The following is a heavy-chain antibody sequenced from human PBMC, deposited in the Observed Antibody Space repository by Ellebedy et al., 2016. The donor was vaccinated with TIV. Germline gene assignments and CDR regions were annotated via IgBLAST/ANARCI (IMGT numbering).Heavy chain of an antibody. Sequence: GESLKISCAASGFTFSYFAMSWVRQAPGKGLEWVASIRGSRGDTFYADSVQGRFTISRDTSKDALYLQMNSLRADDTAVYYCAKSASETLVRGSDYWGQGTLVTVSS. D-gene: IGHD3-10*01. CDR3: AKSASETLVRGSDY. CDR1: GFTFSYFA. J-gene: IGHJ4*02. V-gene: IGHV3-23*01. CDR2: IRGSRGDT.